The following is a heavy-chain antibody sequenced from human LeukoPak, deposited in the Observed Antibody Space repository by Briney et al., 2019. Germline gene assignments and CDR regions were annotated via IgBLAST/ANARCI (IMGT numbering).Heavy chain of an antibody. V-gene: IGHV3-30-3*01. CDR3: ARGSPNYDFWSGDFDWLLSGPDY. J-gene: IGHJ4*02. CDR2: ISYDGSNK. Sequence: GGSLRLSCAASGFTFSSCAMHWVRQAPGKGLEWVAVISYDGSNKYYADSVKGRFTISRDNSKNTLYLQMNSLRAEDTAVYYCARGSPNYDFWSGDFDWLLSGPDYWGQGTLVTVSS. CDR1: GFTFSSCA. D-gene: IGHD3-3*01.